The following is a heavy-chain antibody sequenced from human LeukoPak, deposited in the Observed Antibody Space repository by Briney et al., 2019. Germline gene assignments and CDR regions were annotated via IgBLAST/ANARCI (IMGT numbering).Heavy chain of an antibody. D-gene: IGHD3-22*01. V-gene: IGHV5-10-1*01. Sequence: AGESLKISGKGSGYSFTSYWISWVRQMPGKGLEWMGRIDPSDSYTNYSPSFQGHVTISADKSISTAYLQWSSLKASDTAMYYCARHYKPAYYYDSSGYLSDYWGQGTLVTVSS. CDR2: IDPSDSYT. CDR1: GYSFTSYW. CDR3: ARHYKPAYYYDSSGYLSDY. J-gene: IGHJ4*02.